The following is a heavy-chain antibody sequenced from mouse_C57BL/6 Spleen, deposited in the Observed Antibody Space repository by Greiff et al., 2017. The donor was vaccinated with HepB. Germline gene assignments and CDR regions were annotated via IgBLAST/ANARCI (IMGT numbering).Heavy chain of an antibody. CDR1: GYTFTSYW. D-gene: IGHD2-4*01. CDR2: IHPNSGST. Sequence: VQLQQPGAELVKPGASVKLSCNASGYTFTSYWMHWVKQRPGQGLEWIGMIHPNSGSTNYNEKFKSKATLTVDKSSSTAYMQLSSLTSEDSAVYYCARGGDYDGFDYWGQGTTLTVSS. CDR3: ARGGDYDGFDY. J-gene: IGHJ2*01. V-gene: IGHV1-64*01.